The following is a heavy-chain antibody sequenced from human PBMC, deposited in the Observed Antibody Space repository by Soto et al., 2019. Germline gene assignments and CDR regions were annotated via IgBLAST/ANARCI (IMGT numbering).Heavy chain of an antibody. Sequence: SETLSLTCTVSGGSISSRGYSWGWIRQPPGKGLEWIGSMYYSESTYYNPSLKTRVTISVDTSKNQFSLKLGSVTAADTAVYYCARHVPLFRRLVSGMDVWGQGTTVTVSS. D-gene: IGHD6-19*01. J-gene: IGHJ6*02. CDR3: ARHVPLFRRLVSGMDV. CDR2: MYYSEST. V-gene: IGHV4-39*01. CDR1: GGSISSRGYS.